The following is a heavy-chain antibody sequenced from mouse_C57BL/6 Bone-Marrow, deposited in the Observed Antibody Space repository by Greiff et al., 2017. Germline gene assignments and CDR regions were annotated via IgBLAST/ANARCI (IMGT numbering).Heavy chain of an antibody. V-gene: IGHV2-5*01. J-gene: IGHJ4*01. Sequence: QVQLQQSGPGLVQPSQSLSITCTVSGFSLTSYGVHWVRQSPGKGLAWLGVIWRGGSTDYNAAFMSRLSITKDNSKSQVFFKMNSLQADDTAIYYCAKTHYGSSDYAMDYWGKEPQSPSPQ. CDR2: IWRGGST. CDR1: GFSLTSYG. D-gene: IGHD1-1*01. CDR3: AKTHYGSSDYAMDY.